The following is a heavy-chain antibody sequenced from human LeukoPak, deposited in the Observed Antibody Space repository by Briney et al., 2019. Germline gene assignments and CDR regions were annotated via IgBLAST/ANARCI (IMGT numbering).Heavy chain of an antibody. CDR3: ARGNSGSYGQTDF. CDR1: GGSISSGGYS. D-gene: IGHD1-26*01. Sequence: PSQTLSLTCAVSGGSISSGGYSWSWIRQPPGKGLEWIGYIYHSGSTYYNPSLKSRVTISVDRSKNQFSLKLSSVTAADTAVYYCARGNSGSYGQTDFWGQGTLVTVSS. CDR2: IYHSGST. V-gene: IGHV4-30-2*01. J-gene: IGHJ4*02.